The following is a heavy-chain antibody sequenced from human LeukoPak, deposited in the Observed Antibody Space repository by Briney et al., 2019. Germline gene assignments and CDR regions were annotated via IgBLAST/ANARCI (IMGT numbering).Heavy chain of an antibody. D-gene: IGHD1-26*01. CDR1: GFSLSSYA. CDR3: ARVVGHTRSEF. CDR2: VSFDGRNK. Sequence: GGSLRLSCAASGFSLSSYAMHWVRQAPGKGLEWVSFVSFDGRNKNYADSVRGRFTISRDDSKNTLYLQMSSLRNEDTAVYFCARVVGHTRSEFWGQGTLVTVSS. V-gene: IGHV3-30*04. J-gene: IGHJ4*02.